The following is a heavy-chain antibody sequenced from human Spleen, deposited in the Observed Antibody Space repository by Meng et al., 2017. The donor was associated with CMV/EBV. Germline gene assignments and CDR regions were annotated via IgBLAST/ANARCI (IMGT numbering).Heavy chain of an antibody. CDR1: GGSFSGYY. Sequence: QVQLQQWGAGLLKPSXTLXLTCAXYGGSFSGYYWSWIRQPPGKGLEWIGEINHSGSTNYNPSLKSRVTISVDTSKNQFSLRLSSVTAADTAVYYCARVGAYCGGDCYHPRWGQGTMVTVSS. CDR2: INHSGST. CDR3: ARVGAYCGGDCYHPR. V-gene: IGHV4-34*01. D-gene: IGHD2-21*02. J-gene: IGHJ4*02.